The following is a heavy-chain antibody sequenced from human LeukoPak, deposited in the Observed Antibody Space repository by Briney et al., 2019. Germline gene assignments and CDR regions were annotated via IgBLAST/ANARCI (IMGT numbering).Heavy chain of an antibody. CDR3: AKTPGLARHFDY. CDR2: IRYDGSNK. V-gene: IGHV3-30*02. Sequence: GGSLRLSCEGSGFTFSNYWMAWVRQAPGKGLEWVAFIRYDGSNKYYADSVKGRFTISRDNSKNTLYLQMNSLRAEDTAVYYCAKTPGLARHFDYWGQGTLVTVSS. D-gene: IGHD6-6*01. CDR1: GFTFSNYW. J-gene: IGHJ4*02.